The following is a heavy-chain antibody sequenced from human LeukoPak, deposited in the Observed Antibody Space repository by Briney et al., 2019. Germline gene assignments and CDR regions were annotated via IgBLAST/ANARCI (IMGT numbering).Heavy chain of an antibody. V-gene: IGHV4-59*01. CDR3: ARGGSIVGATPHDTFDI. Sequence: SETLSLTCIVPGXAISFYYWSWIRQPPGKGRDWIAYMYFSGSINYNPSLKSRVSISVDTSKKKFCLKFTCVTAADTAVYYWARGGSIVGATPHDTFDIWSQGTMVTVPS. CDR1: GXAISFYY. J-gene: IGHJ3*02. D-gene: IGHD1-26*01. CDR2: MYFSGSI.